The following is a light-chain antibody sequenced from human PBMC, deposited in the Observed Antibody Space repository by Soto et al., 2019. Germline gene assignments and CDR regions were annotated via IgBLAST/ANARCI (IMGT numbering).Light chain of an antibody. CDR1: HDISTY. V-gene: IGKV1-39*01. J-gene: IGKJ1*01. CDR2: DAS. CDR3: QQSYSTPTWT. Sequence: DIQLTQSPSLLSASVGDRVTITCRASHDISTYLAWYQQKPGKAPKLLIYDASSLESGVPSRFSGSGSGTDFTLTISSLQPEDFATYYCQQSYSTPTWTFGQGTKVDI.